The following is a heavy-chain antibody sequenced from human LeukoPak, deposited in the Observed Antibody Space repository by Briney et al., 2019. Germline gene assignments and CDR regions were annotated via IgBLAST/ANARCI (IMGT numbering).Heavy chain of an antibody. D-gene: IGHD3-22*01. Sequence: GGSLRLSCAASGFTFSSYAMSWVRQAPGKGLEWVSAISGSGGSTYYADSVKGRFTISRDNSKNTLYLQMNSLGAEDTAVYYCAKTLWDYYDSSGSYSFSAWGQGTLVTVSS. CDR3: AKTLWDYYDSSGSYSFSA. CDR1: GFTFSSYA. V-gene: IGHV3-23*01. J-gene: IGHJ4*02. CDR2: ISGSGGST.